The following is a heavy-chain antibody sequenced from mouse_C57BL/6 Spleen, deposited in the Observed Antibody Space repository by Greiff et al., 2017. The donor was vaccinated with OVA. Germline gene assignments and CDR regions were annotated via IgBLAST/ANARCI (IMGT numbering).Heavy chain of an antibody. CDR2: IYPGDGDT. CDR1: GYAFSSSW. Sequence: VQLQESGPELVKPGASVKISCKASGYAFSSSWMNWVKQRPGKGLEWIGRIYPGDGDTNYNGKFKGKATLTADKSSSTAYMQLSSLTSEDSAVYFCARYKLTGGGFDYWGQGTTLTVSS. V-gene: IGHV1-82*01. J-gene: IGHJ2*01. CDR3: ARYKLTGGGFDY. D-gene: IGHD4-1*01.